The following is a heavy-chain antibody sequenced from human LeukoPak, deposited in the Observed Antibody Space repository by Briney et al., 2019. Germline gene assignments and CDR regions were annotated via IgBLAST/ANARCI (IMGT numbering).Heavy chain of an antibody. CDR2: INHSGST. CDR3: ARGLRHKSWYRPNWVGIEYFQH. D-gene: IGHD6-13*01. CDR1: GGSFSGYY. V-gene: IGHV4-34*01. Sequence: KPSETLSLTCAVYGGSFSGYYWSWIRQPPGKGLECIGEINHSGSTNYNPPLKSRVTISVDPSKNQFSLKLSSVTAADTAVYYCARGLRHKSWYRPNWVGIEYFQHWGQGTLVTVSS. J-gene: IGHJ1*01.